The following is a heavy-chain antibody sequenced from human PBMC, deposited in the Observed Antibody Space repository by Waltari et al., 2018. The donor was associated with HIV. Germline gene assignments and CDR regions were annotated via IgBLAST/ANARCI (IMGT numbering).Heavy chain of an antibody. V-gene: IGHV4-39*01. CDR2: IYYSGRT. CDR3: ARLFIVPRNYYDSSGPGGY. Sequence: QLQLQESGPGLVKPSETLSLTCTVSGGSISSSSYYWGWIRQPPGKGLEWIGSIYYSGRTYDNPSLKSRVTISVDTSKNQFSLKLSSVTAADTAVYYCARLFIVPRNYYDSSGPGGYWGQGTLVTVSS. D-gene: IGHD3-22*01. J-gene: IGHJ4*02. CDR1: GGSISSSSYY.